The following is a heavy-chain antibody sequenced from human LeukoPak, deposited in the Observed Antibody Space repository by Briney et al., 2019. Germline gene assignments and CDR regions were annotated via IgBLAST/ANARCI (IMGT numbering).Heavy chain of an antibody. J-gene: IGHJ4*02. D-gene: IGHD3-10*01. CDR3: ARGSGPYGSASYIDY. Sequence: GGSLRLPCAASGFPFSIHVMTWVRQAPGKGLGWVSAISGSGVSTYYADSVKGRFTISRDNSKNTLYLQMNSLRAEDTGVYYCARGSGPYGSASYIDYWGQGTLVTVSS. CDR1: GFPFSIHV. V-gene: IGHV3-23*01. CDR2: ISGSGVST.